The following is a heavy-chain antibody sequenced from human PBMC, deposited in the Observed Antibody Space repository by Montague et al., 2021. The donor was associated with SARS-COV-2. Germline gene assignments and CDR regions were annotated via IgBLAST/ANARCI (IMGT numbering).Heavy chain of an antibody. CDR1: DGSFSDYS. J-gene: IGHJ4*02. CDR2: INHRGST. CDR3: AGGRQHINMVVVVVTGGEYYFDF. D-gene: IGHD3-22*01. Sequence: SETLSLTCAVYDGSFSDYSWTWIRQPPGKGLEWIGEINHRGSTNYNPSLNSRVTISVDTSKNQFSLKMTSVTAAATAVSYCAGGRQHINMVVVVVTGGEYYFDFWGQGTLVAVSS. V-gene: IGHV4-34*01.